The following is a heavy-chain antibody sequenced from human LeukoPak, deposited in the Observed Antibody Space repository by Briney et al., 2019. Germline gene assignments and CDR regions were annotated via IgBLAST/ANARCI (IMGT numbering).Heavy chain of an antibody. CDR3: ARDIAAAGLDAFDI. D-gene: IGHD6-13*01. J-gene: IGHJ3*02. V-gene: IGHV4-30-2*01. Sequence: SETLSLTCTVSGGSISSGGYYWSWIRQPPGKGLEWIGYIYHSGSTFYNPSLKSRVTISVDRSKNQSSLKLSSVTAADTAVYYCARDIAAAGLDAFDIWGQGTMVTVSS. CDR2: IYHSGST. CDR1: GGSISSGGYY.